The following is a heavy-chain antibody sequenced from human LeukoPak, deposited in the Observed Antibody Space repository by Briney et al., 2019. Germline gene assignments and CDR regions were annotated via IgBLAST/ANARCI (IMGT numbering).Heavy chain of an antibody. CDR3: SRESGPFCPFGY. V-gene: IGHV4-4*02. D-gene: IGHD1-26*01. CDR1: GGSISNTNW. CDR2: IPLAGLT. J-gene: IGHJ4*02. Sequence: SETLSLTCDVSGGSISNTNWWSWVRQPPGQGLEWIGEIPLAGLTNYNPSLNGRVTMSLDKSSNQLSLHLTSVTAADTATYYCSRESGPFCPFGYWGQGTLVIVSS.